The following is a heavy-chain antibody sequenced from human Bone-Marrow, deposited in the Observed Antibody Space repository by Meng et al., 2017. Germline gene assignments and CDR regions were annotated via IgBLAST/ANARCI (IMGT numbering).Heavy chain of an antibody. CDR1: GGSFSGYY. J-gene: IGHJ5*02. V-gene: IGHV4-34*01. CDR3: ASGYCSGGSCQVGWFDP. Sequence: QVHLRQWVAGLLKRSETLSLTCAVYGGSFSGYYWSWIRQPPGKGLEWIGEINHSGSTNYNPSLKSRVTISVDTSKNQFSLKLSSVTAADTAVYYCASGYCSGGSCQVGWFDPWGQGTLVTVSS. CDR2: INHSGST. D-gene: IGHD2-15*01.